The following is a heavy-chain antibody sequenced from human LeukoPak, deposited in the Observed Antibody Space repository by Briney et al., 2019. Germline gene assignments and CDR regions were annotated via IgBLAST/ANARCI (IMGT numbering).Heavy chain of an antibody. CDR3: ARHWPLEMATTDFDY. Sequence: GESLKISCKGSGYTFTNYWIGWVRQMPGKGLEWMGIIYPGNSDTRYSPSFQGRVTISADKSISTAYLQWSSLKASDTAIYYCARHWPLEMATTDFDYWGQGTLVTVSS. CDR1: GYTFTNYW. V-gene: IGHV5-51*01. CDR2: IYPGNSDT. D-gene: IGHD5-24*01. J-gene: IGHJ4*02.